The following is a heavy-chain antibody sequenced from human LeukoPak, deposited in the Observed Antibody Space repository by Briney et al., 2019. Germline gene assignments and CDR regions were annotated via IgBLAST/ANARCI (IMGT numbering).Heavy chain of an antibody. CDR2: ITGRGGTT. CDR1: GFTFSSHA. J-gene: IGHJ4*02. V-gene: IGHV3-23*01. D-gene: IGHD7-27*01. CDR3: AARNGGPYYFDY. Sequence: GGSLRLSCVASGFTFSSHAMTWVRQAPGKGLEWVSSITGRGGTTYYADSVRGRFTISRDNSKNTVYLQMNSLRAEDTAVYYCAARNGGPYYFDYWGRGTLVTVSS.